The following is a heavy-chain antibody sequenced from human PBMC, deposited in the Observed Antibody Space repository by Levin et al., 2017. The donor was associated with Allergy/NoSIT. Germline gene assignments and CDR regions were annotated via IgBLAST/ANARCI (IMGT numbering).Heavy chain of an antibody. CDR2: ISGSGGGT. CDR1: GFTFSSYA. V-gene: IGHV3-23*01. D-gene: IGHD5-18*01. Sequence: GESLKISCAASGFTFSSYAMSWVRQAPGKGLEWVSAISGSGGGTYYADSVKGRFTISRDNSKNTLYLQMNSLRAEDTAVYFCAKDGPYSYGFGGYYFDYWGQGTLVTVSS. J-gene: IGHJ4*02. CDR3: AKDGPYSYGFGGYYFDY.